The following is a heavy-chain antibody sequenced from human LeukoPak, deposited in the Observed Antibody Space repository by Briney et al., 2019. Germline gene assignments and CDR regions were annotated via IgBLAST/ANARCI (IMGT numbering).Heavy chain of an antibody. CDR3: ARETVGGIGARWPLYFDY. CDR2: IIPVFGTA. Sequence: GASVKGSCKASGGTFSSYTINWVRQALGQGLEWMGGIIPVFGTANYVQKFQGRVTITADESTRTAYMELSSLRSEDTAVYYCARETVGGIGARWPLYFDYWGQGTLVTVSS. J-gene: IGHJ4*02. CDR1: GGTFSSYT. V-gene: IGHV1-69*13. D-gene: IGHD6-6*01.